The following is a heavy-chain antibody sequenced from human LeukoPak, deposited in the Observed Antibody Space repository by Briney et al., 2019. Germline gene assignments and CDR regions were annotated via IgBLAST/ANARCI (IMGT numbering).Heavy chain of an antibody. Sequence: GESLKISCKGSGYSFTSYWIGWVRQMPGKGLEWMGIIYPGDSDTRYSPSFQGQVTISADKSISTAYLQWSSLKASDTAMYYCARADFYGDYVGYLDYWGQGTLVSVSS. CDR3: ARADFYGDYVGYLDY. D-gene: IGHD4-17*01. J-gene: IGHJ4*02. V-gene: IGHV5-51*01. CDR2: IYPGDSDT. CDR1: GYSFTSYW.